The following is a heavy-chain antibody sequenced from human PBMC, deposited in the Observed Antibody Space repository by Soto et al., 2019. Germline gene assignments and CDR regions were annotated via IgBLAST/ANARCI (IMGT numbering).Heavy chain of an antibody. Sequence: SENLSLTCTVSGGSISGYYWIWIRQPPGKGLEWIGYMYNSGSTNYNPALKSRVTISVDTSKNQFSLKLTSVTAADTAVYYWARRMGDPGLFDDWGQGTLVTVSS. D-gene: IGHD3-16*01. V-gene: IGHV4-59*08. J-gene: IGHJ4*02. CDR2: MYNSGST. CDR3: ARRMGDPGLFDD. CDR1: GGSISGYY.